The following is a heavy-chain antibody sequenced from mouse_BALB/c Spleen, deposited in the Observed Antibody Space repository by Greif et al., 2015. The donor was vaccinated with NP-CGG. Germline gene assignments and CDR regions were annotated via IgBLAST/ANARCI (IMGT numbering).Heavy chain of an antibody. J-gene: IGHJ4*01. CDR2: ILPGSGST. V-gene: IGHV1-9*01. Sequence: QVQLQQSGAELMKPGASVKISCKATGYTFSSYWIEWVKQRPGHGLEWIGEILPGSGSTNYNEKFKGKATFTADTSSNTAYMQLSSLTSEDSAVYYCARKPGSTMITTGPYYAMDYWGQGTSVTVSS. CDR1: GYTFSSYW. CDR3: ARKPGSTMITTGPYYAMDY. D-gene: IGHD2-4*01.